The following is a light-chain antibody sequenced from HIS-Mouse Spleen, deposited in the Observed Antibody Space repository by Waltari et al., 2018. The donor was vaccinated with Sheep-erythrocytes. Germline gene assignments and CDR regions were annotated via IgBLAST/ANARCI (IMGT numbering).Light chain of an antibody. V-gene: IGLV2-14*03. CDR1: SSDVGGYNY. CDR3: SSYTSSSTWV. J-gene: IGLJ3*02. CDR2: DVS. Sequence: QSALTQPASVSGSPGQSITISCTGTSSDVGGYNYVSWYQQHPGKAPKLMIYDVSNRPSGRSNRFSGSKSGNTASLIISGLQAEDEADYYCSSYTSSSTWVFGGGTKLTVL.